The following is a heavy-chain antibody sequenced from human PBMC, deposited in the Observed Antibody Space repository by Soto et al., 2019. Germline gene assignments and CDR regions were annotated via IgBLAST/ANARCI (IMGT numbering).Heavy chain of an antibody. D-gene: IGHD3-22*01. J-gene: IGHJ4*02. CDR2: IYYSGST. V-gene: IGHV4-30-4*01. CDR1: GVSIDSGDYY. Sequence: SETLSLTCTVSGVSIDSGDYYWSWIRQPPGKGLEWIGYIYYSGSTYYNPSLKSRVTISVDTSKNQFSLKLSSVTAADTAVYYCARAGDSSGYFYFDYWGQGTLVTVSS. CDR3: ARAGDSSGYFYFDY.